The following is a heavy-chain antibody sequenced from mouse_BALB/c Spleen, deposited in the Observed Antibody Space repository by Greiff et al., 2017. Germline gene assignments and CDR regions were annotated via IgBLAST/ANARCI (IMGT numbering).Heavy chain of an antibody. V-gene: IGHV5-12-1*01. CDR3: ARPYYYGSSYAMDY. Sequence: EVKLVESGGGLVKPGGSLKLSCAASGFAFSSYDMSWVRQTPEKRLEWVAYISSGGGSTYYPDTVKGRFTISRDNAKNTLYLQMSSLKSEDTAMYYCARPYYYGSSYAMDYWGQGTSVTVSS. J-gene: IGHJ4*01. CDR1: GFAFSSYD. CDR2: ISSGGGST. D-gene: IGHD1-1*01.